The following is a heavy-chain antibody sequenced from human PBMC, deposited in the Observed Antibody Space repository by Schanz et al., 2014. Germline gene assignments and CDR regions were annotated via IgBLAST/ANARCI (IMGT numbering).Heavy chain of an antibody. D-gene: IGHD2-2*01. CDR1: GYPFTNYY. J-gene: IGHJ3*01. CDR2: ISAYNGHT. CDR3: ARGIPYCSSTSCSGLDAYDV. V-gene: IGHV1-18*04. Sequence: QVHLEQSGPEVKKPGASVKLSCRASGYPFTNYYIHWVRQAPGQGLEWMGWISAYNGHTTYAQKFQGRVTMTTDTSTSTAYMELRNVRYDDTAMYYCARGIPYCSSTSCSGLDAYDVWGQGTLVTVSS.